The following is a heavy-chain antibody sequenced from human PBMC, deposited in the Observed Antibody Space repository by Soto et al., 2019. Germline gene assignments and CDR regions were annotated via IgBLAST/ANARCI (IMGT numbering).Heavy chain of an antibody. J-gene: IGHJ5*02. D-gene: IGHD2-15*01. CDR1: GFTFNIYS. CDR2: ISSKSSTI. Sequence: PGGSLRLSCAASGFTFNIYSMTWVRQAPGKGLEWVSCISSKSSTIHYADSVKGRFTISRDNAKNSLYLQMNSLRAEDTAVYYCARDGCSGSNCLNWFDPWGQGTLVTVSS. V-gene: IGHV3-48*01. CDR3: ARDGCSGSNCLNWFDP.